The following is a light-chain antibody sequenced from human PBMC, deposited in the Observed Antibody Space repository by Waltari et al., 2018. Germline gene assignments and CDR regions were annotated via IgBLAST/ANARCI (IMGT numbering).Light chain of an antibody. CDR2: GAS. CDR3: QQYNNWPPSIT. V-gene: IGKV3-15*01. CDR1: QSVSSN. Sequence: EIVMTQSPATLSVSPGDRATLSCRASQSVSSNLAWYQQKPGQAPRLLIYGASTRATGIPARFTGSGSGTDFTLTISSLQSEDFAVYYCQQYNNWPPSITFGQGTRLEIK. J-gene: IGKJ5*01.